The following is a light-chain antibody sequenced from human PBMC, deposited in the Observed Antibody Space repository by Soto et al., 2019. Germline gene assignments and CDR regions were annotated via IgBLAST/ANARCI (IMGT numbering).Light chain of an antibody. V-gene: IGKV3-20*01. CDR1: QSVSSSY. CDR2: DAS. Sequence: ETVLTQSPGTLSLSPGERATLSCRASQSVSSSYLAWYQQKPGQAPRLLIYDASSRATGIPDTFSGSGSGTDFHPTISRLEPEDFAVYSCQQYVRSPPSWTFGQGTKVEIK. CDR3: QQYVRSPPSWT. J-gene: IGKJ1*01.